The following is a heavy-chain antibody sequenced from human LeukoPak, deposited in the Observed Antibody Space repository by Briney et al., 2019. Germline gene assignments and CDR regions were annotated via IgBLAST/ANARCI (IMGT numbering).Heavy chain of an antibody. Sequence: ASVKASCKASGYTFTGYYMHWVRQAPGQGLEWMGWINPNSGGTNYAQKFQGRVTMTRDTSISTAYMELSRLRSDDTAVYYCARTTYYYDSSVGYWGQGTLVTVSS. CDR2: INPNSGGT. V-gene: IGHV1-2*02. CDR3: ARTTYYYDSSVGY. CDR1: GYTFTGYY. J-gene: IGHJ4*02. D-gene: IGHD3-22*01.